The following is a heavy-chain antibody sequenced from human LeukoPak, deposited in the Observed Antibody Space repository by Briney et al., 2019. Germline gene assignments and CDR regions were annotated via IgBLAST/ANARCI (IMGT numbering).Heavy chain of an antibody. Sequence: KTSETLSLTCTVSGGSISSSSYYWGWIRQPPGKGLEWIGSIYYSGSTYYNPSLKSRVTISVDTSENQFSLKLSSVTAADTAVYYCARDGLGWRAQQLKGDWFDPWGQGTLVTVSS. V-gene: IGHV4-39*07. J-gene: IGHJ5*02. D-gene: IGHD6-13*01. CDR2: IYYSGST. CDR3: ARDGLGWRAQQLKGDWFDP. CDR1: GGSISSSSYY.